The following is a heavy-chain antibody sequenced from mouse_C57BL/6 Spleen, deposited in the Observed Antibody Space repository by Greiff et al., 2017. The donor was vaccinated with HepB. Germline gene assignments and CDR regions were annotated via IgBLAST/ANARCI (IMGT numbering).Heavy chain of an antibody. CDR2: ISYSGST. V-gene: IGHV3-1*01. Sequence: EVKLVESGPGMVKPSQSLSLTCTVTGYSITSGYDWHWIRHFPGNKLEWMGYISYSGSTNYNPSLKSRISITHDTSKNHFFLKLNSVTTEDTATYYCARGGLRRGFDYWGQGTTLTVSS. D-gene: IGHD2-4*01. CDR1: GYSITSGYD. CDR3: ARGGLRRGFDY. J-gene: IGHJ2*01.